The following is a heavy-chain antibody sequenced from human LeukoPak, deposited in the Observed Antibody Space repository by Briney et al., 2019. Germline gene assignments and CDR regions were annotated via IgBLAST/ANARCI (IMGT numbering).Heavy chain of an antibody. V-gene: IGHV3-48*03. Sequence: PGGSLRLSCVASGFTFSSYEMNWVRQAPGKGLEWISHISISGGTIYYADSVKGRFAISRDNANNALYLQMNSLSAEDTAVYYCARHPDSYSVDYYMDVWGKGTTVTVSS. CDR2: ISISGGTI. J-gene: IGHJ6*03. CDR1: GFTFSSYE. CDR3: ARHPDSYSVDYYMDV. D-gene: IGHD4-11*01.